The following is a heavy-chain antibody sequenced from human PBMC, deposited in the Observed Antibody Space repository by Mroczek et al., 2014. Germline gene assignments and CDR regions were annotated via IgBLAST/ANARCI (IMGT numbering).Heavy chain of an antibody. V-gene: IGHV3-7*03. CDR1: GFTFSSYW. CDR3: MGKSGGGY. J-gene: IGHJ4*02. CDR2: VNQDGGAK. D-gene: IGHD3-10*01. Sequence: VQLVQSGGGLVQPGGSLRLSCAASGFTFSSYWMTWVRQAPGKGLEWVANVNQDGGAKFYVDSVKGRFTISRDNAKNSLYLQMNSLRVEDTAVYYCMGKSGGGYWGQGTLLIVSS.